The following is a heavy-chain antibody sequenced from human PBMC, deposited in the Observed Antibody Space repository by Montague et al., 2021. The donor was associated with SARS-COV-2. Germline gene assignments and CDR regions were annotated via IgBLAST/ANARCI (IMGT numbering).Heavy chain of an antibody. V-gene: IGHV4-61*02. CDR3: ARVGGSEYRFFDY. CDR2: IYTSGGT. CDR1: GGSVNSGTHY. D-gene: IGHD3-16*01. Sequence: TLSLTCTVSGGSVNSGTHYWSWIRQPAGKGLEWIGRIYTSGGTHYNPSLKSRVTISVDTSNNQFSLSLTSVTAADTAVYYCARVGGSEYRFFDYWGQGSLVTVSS. J-gene: IGHJ4*02.